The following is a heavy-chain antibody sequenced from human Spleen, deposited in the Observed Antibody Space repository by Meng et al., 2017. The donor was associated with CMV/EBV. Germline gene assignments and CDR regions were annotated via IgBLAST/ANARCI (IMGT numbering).Heavy chain of an antibody. CDR1: GGSISTSGYY. CDR3: VRSSAWVRTGFDP. D-gene: IGHD6-19*01. Sequence: QVHLQDPGPGLVKPSQTLSLTCTVSGGSISTSGYYWGWIRQPPGKGLEWIGSIGHSGFTYYTPSLKSRVTVSIDTSRNQFSLWLTSVTAADTAVYYCVRSSAWVRTGFDPWGQGTLVTVSS. J-gene: IGHJ5*02. V-gene: IGHV4-39*01. CDR2: IGHSGFT.